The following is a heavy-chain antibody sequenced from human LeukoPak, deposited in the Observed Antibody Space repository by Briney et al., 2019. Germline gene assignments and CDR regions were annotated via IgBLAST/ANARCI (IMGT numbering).Heavy chain of an antibody. J-gene: IGHJ4*02. V-gene: IGHV4-34*01. CDR3: ARGRHQLLWFGELLFDY. Sequence: SETLSLTCAVYGGFFSGYYWSWIRQPPGKGLEWIGEINHSGSTNYNPSLKSRVTISVDTSKNQFSLKLSSVTAADTAVYYCARGRHQLLWFGELLFDYWGQGTLVTVSS. D-gene: IGHD3-10*01. CDR2: INHSGST. CDR1: GGFFSGYY.